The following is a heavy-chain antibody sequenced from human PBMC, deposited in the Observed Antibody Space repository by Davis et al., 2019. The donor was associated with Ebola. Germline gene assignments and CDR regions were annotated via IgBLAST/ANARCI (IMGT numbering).Heavy chain of an antibody. CDR1: GGSISSYY. J-gene: IGHJ6*02. V-gene: IGHV4-59*08. CDR3: ARRGRARGMDV. Sequence: SETLSLTCTVSGGSISSYYWSWIRQPPGKGLEWIGYIYYSGSTNYNPPLKSRVTISINTSKNQFSLKLSSVTAADTAVYYCARRGRARGMDVWGQGTTVTVSS. CDR2: IYYSGST.